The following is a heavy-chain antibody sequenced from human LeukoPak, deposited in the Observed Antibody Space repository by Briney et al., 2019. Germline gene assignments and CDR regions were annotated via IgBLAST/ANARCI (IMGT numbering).Heavy chain of an antibody. CDR2: INAGNGNT. CDR1: GYTFTSYA. J-gene: IGHJ4*02. Sequence: ASVKVSCKASGYTFTSYAMHWVRQAPGQRLEWMGWINAGNGNTKYSQEFQGRVTITRDTSASTAYMELSSLRSEDMAVYYCARSSSGWYGGYYFDYWGQGTLVTVSS. CDR3: ARSSSGWYGGYYFDY. D-gene: IGHD6-19*01. V-gene: IGHV1-3*03.